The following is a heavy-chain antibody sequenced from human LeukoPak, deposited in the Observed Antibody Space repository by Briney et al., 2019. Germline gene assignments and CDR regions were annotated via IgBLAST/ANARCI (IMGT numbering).Heavy chain of an antibody. D-gene: IGHD6-19*01. Sequence: GRSLRLSCAASGFTFSSYAMHWVRQAPGKGLEWVAVISYDGSNKYYADSVKGRFTISRDNSKNTLYLQMNSLRAEDTAVYYCARDYYSSGWYSFDYWGQGTLVTVSS. V-gene: IGHV3-30*04. J-gene: IGHJ4*02. CDR2: ISYDGSNK. CDR3: ARDYYSSGWYSFDY. CDR1: GFTFSSYA.